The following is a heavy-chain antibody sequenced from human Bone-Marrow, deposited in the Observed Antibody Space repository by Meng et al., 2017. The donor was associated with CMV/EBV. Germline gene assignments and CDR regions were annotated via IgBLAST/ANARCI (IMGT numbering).Heavy chain of an antibody. CDR3: ARDRPYDYASFADY. D-gene: IGHD3-16*01. CDR1: GYTLTSYG. V-gene: IGHV1-18*01. CDR2: ISAYNGNT. Sequence: AGYTLTSYGISGVRQAPGQGQEWRGGISAYNGNTNYAQKLKGRVTMTTDTSTSTAYMELRSMRSDDTAVYYCARDRPYDYASFADYWGQGTLVTVSS. J-gene: IGHJ4*02.